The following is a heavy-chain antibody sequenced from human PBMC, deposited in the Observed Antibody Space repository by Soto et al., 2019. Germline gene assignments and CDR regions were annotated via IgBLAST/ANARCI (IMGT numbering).Heavy chain of an antibody. V-gene: IGHV3-23*01. D-gene: IGHD1-26*01. CDR1: GFTFRNYA. CDR3: AKDGWELLRGFDP. Sequence: EVQLLESGGGLVQPGGSLRLSCAASGFTFRNYAMSWVRQAPGKGLEWVSALSGSVSSTYYADSVKGRFTISRDHSKNTLYLHMSSLRAEDTAVYYCAKDGWELLRGFDPWGQGTLVTVSS. J-gene: IGHJ5*02. CDR2: LSGSVSST.